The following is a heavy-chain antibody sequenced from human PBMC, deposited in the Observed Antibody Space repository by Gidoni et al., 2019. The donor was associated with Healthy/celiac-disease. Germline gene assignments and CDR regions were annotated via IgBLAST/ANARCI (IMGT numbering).Heavy chain of an antibody. Sequence: QVQLVQSGAEVKKPGSSVKVSCKASGGTFSSYAISWVLQAPGQGLEWMGGIIPIFGTANYAQKFQGRVTITADESTSTAYMALSSLRSEDTAVYYCATTPSHGILTGPPGDYYYGMDVWGQGTTVTVSS. V-gene: IGHV1-69*01. CDR3: ATTPSHGILTGPPGDYYYGMDV. J-gene: IGHJ6*02. CDR1: GGTFSSYA. CDR2: IIPIFGTA. D-gene: IGHD3-9*01.